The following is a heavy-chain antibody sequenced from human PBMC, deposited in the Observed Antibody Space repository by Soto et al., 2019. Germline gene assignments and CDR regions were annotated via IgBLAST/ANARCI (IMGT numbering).Heavy chain of an antibody. V-gene: IGHV2-5*02. D-gene: IGHD6-19*01. CDR3: AHIVVAGLGYYFDY. J-gene: IGHJ4*02. Sequence: QITLKESGPTLAKPTQTLTLTCTFSGFSLSSTRMAVGWIRQPPGKALELLALIYWDDDKRYSPFLKSRLTITKDTSYSQVVLTMSIMDPVDTARCYCAHIVVAGLGYYFDYWGQGTLVTVSS. CDR2: IYWDDDK. CDR1: GFSLSSTRMA.